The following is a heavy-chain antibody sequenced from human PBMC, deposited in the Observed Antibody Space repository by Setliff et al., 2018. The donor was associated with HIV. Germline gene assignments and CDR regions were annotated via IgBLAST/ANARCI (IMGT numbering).Heavy chain of an antibody. CDR2: ITGNGGSI. V-gene: IGHV3-64*02. D-gene: IGHD2-21*01. J-gene: IGHJ3*02. CDR3: VRDTPGSDNAFDI. CDR1: GFAFSYNT. Sequence: LGESLKISCAASGFAFSYNTMHWVRQAPGKGLEYVSGITGNGGSIFYADAVRGRFTISRDNSGDMLFLQMASLRPEDMAVYYCVRDTPGSDNAFDIWGQGTMVTVSS.